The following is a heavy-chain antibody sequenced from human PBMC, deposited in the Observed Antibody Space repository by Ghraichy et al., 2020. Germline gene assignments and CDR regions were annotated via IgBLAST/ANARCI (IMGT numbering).Heavy chain of an antibody. CDR2: ISWDGGST. Sequence: LSLTCAASGFTFDDYTMHWVRQAPGKGLEWVSLISWDGGSTYYADSVKGRFTISRDNSKNSLYLQMNSLRTEDTALYYCAKDIGYSSGWYYLGYWGQGTLVTVSS. J-gene: IGHJ4*02. CDR3: AKDIGYSSGWYYLGY. CDR1: GFTFDDYT. D-gene: IGHD6-19*01. V-gene: IGHV3-43*01.